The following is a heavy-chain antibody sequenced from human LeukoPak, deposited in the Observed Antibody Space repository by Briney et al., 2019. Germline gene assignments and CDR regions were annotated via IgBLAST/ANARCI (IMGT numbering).Heavy chain of an antibody. D-gene: IGHD4-17*01. V-gene: IGHV4-59*08. CDR2: IYYSGST. CDR3: ARHGDYGLDYFDY. CDR1: GGSISSYY. J-gene: IGHJ4*02. Sequence: SETLSLTCTVSGGSISSYYWNWIRQPPGKGLEWIGYIYYSGSTNYNPSLKSRVTISVDTSKNQFSLKLSSVTAADTAVYYCARHGDYGLDYFDYWGQGTLVTVSS.